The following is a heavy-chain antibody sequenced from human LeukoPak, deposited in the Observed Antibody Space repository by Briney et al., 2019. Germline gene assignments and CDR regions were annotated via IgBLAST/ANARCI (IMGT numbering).Heavy chain of an antibody. CDR2: MNPNSGNT. D-gene: IGHD2-2*01. CDR1: GYTFTSYD. CDR3: ARPSQKRYCSSTSCYGWLRFDY. Sequence: ASVKVSCKASGYTFTSYDINWVRQATGQGLEWMGWMNPNSGNTGYAQKFQGRATMTRNTSISTAYMELSSLRSEDTAVYYCARPSQKRYCSSTSCYGWLRFDYWGQGTLVTVSS. V-gene: IGHV1-8*01. J-gene: IGHJ4*02.